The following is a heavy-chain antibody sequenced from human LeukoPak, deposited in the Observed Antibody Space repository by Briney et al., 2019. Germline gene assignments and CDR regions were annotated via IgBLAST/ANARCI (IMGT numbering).Heavy chain of an antibody. CDR2: VHSSGTT. J-gene: IGHJ5*01. D-gene: IGHD3-16*02. V-gene: IGHV4-59*01. Sequence: SETLSLTCPVSGASISAYYWSWIRQSPGKELTWIGFVHSSGTTKYNPSLNGRVTISVDTSKNQLSLRLNSVTPADTAVYFCARDYPWFDSWGQGTLVTVSS. CDR3: ARDYPWFDS. CDR1: GASISAYY.